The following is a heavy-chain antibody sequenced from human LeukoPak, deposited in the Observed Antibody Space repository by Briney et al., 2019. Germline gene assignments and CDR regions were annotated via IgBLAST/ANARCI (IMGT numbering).Heavy chain of an antibody. V-gene: IGHV4-39*06. CDR3: TRAPAT. Sequence: PSETLSLTCTVSGDSIRRRTHYGGWIRQSPEKGLEGSGTIYDSGATFYNPSFQSRVTISVDTSKSQFHLKVQSVTAADTAVYYCTRAPATWGQGTLVIVSS. CDR1: GDSIRRRTHY. J-gene: IGHJ5*02. D-gene: IGHD2-2*01. CDR2: IYDSGAT.